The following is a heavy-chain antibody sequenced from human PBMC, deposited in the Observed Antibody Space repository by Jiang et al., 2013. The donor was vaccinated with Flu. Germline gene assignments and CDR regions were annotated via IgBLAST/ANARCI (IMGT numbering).Heavy chain of an antibody. D-gene: IGHD3-10*01. Sequence: RLSCAASGFTFSSYSMNWVRQAPGKGLEWVSYISSSSSTIYYADSVKGRFTISRDNAKNSLYLQMNSLRAEDTAVYYCARDYSYGSGSYYIVDYYYGMDVWGQGTTVTVSS. J-gene: IGHJ6*02. CDR2: ISSSSSTI. V-gene: IGHV3-48*01. CDR3: ARDYSYGSGSYYIVDYYYGMDV. CDR1: GFTFSSYS.